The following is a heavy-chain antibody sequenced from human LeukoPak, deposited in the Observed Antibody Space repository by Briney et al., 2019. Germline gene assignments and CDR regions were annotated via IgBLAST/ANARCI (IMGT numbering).Heavy chain of an antibody. CDR3: ARDPLPSAYSSSWFSTDY. CDR1: GYTFTGYY. CDR2: INPNSGGT. D-gene: IGHD6-13*01. J-gene: IGHJ4*02. V-gene: IGHV1-2*02. Sequence: GSVTVSCKASGYTFTGYYMHWVGQAPGQGVEGMGWINPNSGGTNYAQKFQGRVTMTRDTSISTAYMELSRLRSDDTAVYYCARDPLPSAYSSSWFSTDYWGQGTLVTVSS.